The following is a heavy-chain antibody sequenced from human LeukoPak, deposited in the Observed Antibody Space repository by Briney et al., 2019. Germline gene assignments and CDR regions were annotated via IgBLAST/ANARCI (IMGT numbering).Heavy chain of an antibody. CDR3: AKDSSRGSDTAFVFDY. V-gene: IGHV3-30-3*01. CDR2: ISYDGSNK. D-gene: IGHD6-13*01. J-gene: IGHJ4*02. CDR1: GFTFSSYA. Sequence: GRSLRLSCAASGFTFSSYAMHWVRQAPGKGLEWVAVISYDGSNKYYADSVKGRFTISRDNSKNTLYLQMNSLRAEDTAVYYCAKDSSRGSDTAFVFDYWGQGTLVTVSS.